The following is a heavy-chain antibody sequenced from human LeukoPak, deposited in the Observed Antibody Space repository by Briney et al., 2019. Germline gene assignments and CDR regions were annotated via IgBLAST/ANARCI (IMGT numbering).Heavy chain of an antibody. D-gene: IGHD6-19*01. CDR3: ARSRVGGWYVPFDY. CDR1: GFTFSSYW. J-gene: IGHJ4*02. CDR2: IKQDGSEK. V-gene: IGHV3-7*01. Sequence: GGSLRLSCAASGFTFSSYWMSWVRQAPGKGVEGVANIKQDGSEKYYVDSVKGRFTISRDNAKNSLYLQMNSLRAEDTAVYYCARSRVGGWYVPFDYWGQGTLVTVSS.